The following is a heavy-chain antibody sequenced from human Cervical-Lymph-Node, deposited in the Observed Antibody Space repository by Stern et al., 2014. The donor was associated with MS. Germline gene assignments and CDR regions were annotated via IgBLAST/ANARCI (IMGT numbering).Heavy chain of an antibody. CDR3: ARGGGGYSYGLDY. CDR2: SNAGHGNT. V-gene: IGHV1-3*02. Sequence: VQLVQSGAEVRKPGASVKVSCKASGYTFTRNGIHWVRQAPGQRLGWMGWSNAGHGNTKYSQEFQGRVTITRDTSASTAYMELGSLRSEDMAVYYCARGGGGYSYGLDYWGQGTLVTVSS. D-gene: IGHD5-18*01. CDR1: GYTFTRNG. J-gene: IGHJ4*02.